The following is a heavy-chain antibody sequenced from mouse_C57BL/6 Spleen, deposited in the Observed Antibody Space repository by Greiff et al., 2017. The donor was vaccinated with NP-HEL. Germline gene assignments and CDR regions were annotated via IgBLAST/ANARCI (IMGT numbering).Heavy chain of an antibody. V-gene: IGHV1-47*01. Sequence: QVQLQQSGAELVKPGASVKMSCKASGYTFTTYPIEWMKQNHGKSLEWIGNFHPYNDDTKYNEKFKGKATLTVEKSSSTVYLELSRLTSDDSAVYYCARGGFYGSRSYWYFDVWGTGTTVTVSS. D-gene: IGHD1-1*01. CDR3: ARGGFYGSRSYWYFDV. CDR2: FHPYNDDT. J-gene: IGHJ1*03. CDR1: GYTFTTYP.